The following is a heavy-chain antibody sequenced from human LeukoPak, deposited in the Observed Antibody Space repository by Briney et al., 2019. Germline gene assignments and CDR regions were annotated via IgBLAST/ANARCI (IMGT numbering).Heavy chain of an antibody. V-gene: IGHV3-30*02. CDR2: IRYDGSNK. CDR3: VLLPVDY. J-gene: IGHJ4*02. D-gene: IGHD2-15*01. CDR1: GFTFSSYD. Sequence: PGGSLRLSCAASGFTFSSYDMHWVRQAPGKGLEWVAFIRYDGSNKYYADSVKGRFTISRDNSKNTLYLQMNSLRAEDTAVYYCVLLPVDYWGQGALVTVSS.